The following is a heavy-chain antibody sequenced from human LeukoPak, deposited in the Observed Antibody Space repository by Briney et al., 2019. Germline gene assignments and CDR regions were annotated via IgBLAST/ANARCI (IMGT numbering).Heavy chain of an antibody. J-gene: IGHJ4*02. CDR1: GYTFTSYW. D-gene: IGHD6-13*01. CDR3: ARAPRNSSTMLDY. Sequence: ASVKVSCKASGYTFTSYWIQWVRQAPGQGLEWMGLINPDGGSTAYAHRFQGRVTMTRDTSTSTVYMDFSSLRSEDTARYYCARAPRNSSTMLDYWGQGTLVTVSS. V-gene: IGHV1-46*01. CDR2: INPDGGST.